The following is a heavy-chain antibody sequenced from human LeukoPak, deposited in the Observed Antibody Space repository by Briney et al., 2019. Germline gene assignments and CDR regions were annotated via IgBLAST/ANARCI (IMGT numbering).Heavy chain of an antibody. CDR1: GGSISSYY. Sequence: SQTLSLTCTVSGGSISSYYWSWIRQPPGKGLEWIGYIYYSGSTNYNPSLKSRVTISVDTSKNQFSLKLSSVTAADTAVYYCARGVGYYDSSGYYLDYWGQGTLVTVSS. V-gene: IGHV4-59*01. J-gene: IGHJ4*02. CDR3: ARGVGYYDSSGYYLDY. D-gene: IGHD3-22*01. CDR2: IYYSGST.